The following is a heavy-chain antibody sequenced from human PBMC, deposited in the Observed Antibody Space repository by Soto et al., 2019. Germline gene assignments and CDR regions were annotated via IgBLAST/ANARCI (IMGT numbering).Heavy chain of an antibody. CDR2: ISSSDSII. CDR1: GFTFSDYS. D-gene: IGHD3-22*01. Sequence: QVQLVESGGGLVKPGGSLRLSCAASGFTFSDYSMSWIRQAPGKGLEWVSYISSSDSIIYYTDSVKGRFTISRDNAKNSLYLQMNSRRAEDTAVYYCARDLGYYVSSGYFDYWGQGTLVTVSS. CDR3: ARDLGYYVSSGYFDY. J-gene: IGHJ4*02. V-gene: IGHV3-11*01.